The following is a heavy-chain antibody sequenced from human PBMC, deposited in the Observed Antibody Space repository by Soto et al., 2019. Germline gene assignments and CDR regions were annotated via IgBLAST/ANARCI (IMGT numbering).Heavy chain of an antibody. CDR3: ARDLPPAIYDYIWGSYRSDAFDI. D-gene: IGHD3-16*02. Sequence: ASVKVSCKASGYTFTSYGISWVRQAPGQGLEWMGWISAYNGNTDYAQKLQGRVTMTTDTSTSTAYMELRSLRSDDTAVYYCARDLPPAIYDYIWGSYRSDAFDIWGQGTMVTVSS. CDR2: ISAYNGNT. J-gene: IGHJ3*02. V-gene: IGHV1-18*01. CDR1: GYTFTSYG.